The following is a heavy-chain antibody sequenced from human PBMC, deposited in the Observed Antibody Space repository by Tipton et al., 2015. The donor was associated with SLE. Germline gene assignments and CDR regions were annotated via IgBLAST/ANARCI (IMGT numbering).Heavy chain of an antibody. CDR2: IYTNGYT. CDR1: GGSLSTYY. D-gene: IGHD1-26*01. V-gene: IGHV4-4*07. Sequence: TLSLTCTVSGGSLSTYYWTWIRQPAGKGLEWIGRIYTNGYTKYNPSLKSRVTMSIDTAKNQLSLILTSVTAADTAVYYCARSESYYSALTYWGQGTLVTVSS. J-gene: IGHJ4*02. CDR3: ARSESYYSALTY.